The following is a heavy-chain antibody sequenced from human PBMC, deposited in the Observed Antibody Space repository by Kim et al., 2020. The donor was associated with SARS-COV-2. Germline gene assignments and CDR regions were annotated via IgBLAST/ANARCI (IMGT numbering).Heavy chain of an antibody. CDR2: INQHGSEK. J-gene: IGHJ6*02. V-gene: IGHV3-7*03. Sequence: GGSLRLSCAASGFSFSNHWMTWVRQAPGRGPEWVANINQHGSEKYYVASVGGRFTNSRDDAKNSLYLQMNSLRAEDTATYYCARNNAMDVWGQGTTVTVSS. CDR1: GFSFSNHW. CDR3: ARNNAMDV.